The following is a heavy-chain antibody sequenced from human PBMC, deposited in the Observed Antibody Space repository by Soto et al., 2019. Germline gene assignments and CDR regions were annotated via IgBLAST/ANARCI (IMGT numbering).Heavy chain of an antibody. V-gene: IGHV4-39*02. Sequence: SETLSLTCTVSGGSISSSSYYWGWIRQPPGKGLEWIGSIYYSGSTYYNPSLKSRVTISVDTSKNQFSLKLSSVTAADTAVYYCARENCSSTSCYSYNWFDPWGQGTLVTVSS. CDR2: IYYSGST. CDR3: ARENCSSTSCYSYNWFDP. J-gene: IGHJ5*02. CDR1: GGSISSSSYY. D-gene: IGHD2-2*01.